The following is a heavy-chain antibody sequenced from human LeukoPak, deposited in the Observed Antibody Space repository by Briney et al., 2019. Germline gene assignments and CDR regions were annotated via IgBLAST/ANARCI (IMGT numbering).Heavy chain of an antibody. CDR2: SYHSGRT. V-gene: IGHV4-38-2*01. D-gene: IGHD2-2*01. CDR1: GYSISSGYY. J-gene: IGHJ4*02. CDR3: ARLRCSSTSCYLGYYFYY. Sequence: SETLSLTCAVSGYSISSGYYWGWSRQPPGKGLEGMGRSYHSGRTYYNPSLKSRVTISVDTSKNQFSLKLSSVTAADTAVYYCARLRCSSTSCYLGYYFYYWGQGTLVPVSS.